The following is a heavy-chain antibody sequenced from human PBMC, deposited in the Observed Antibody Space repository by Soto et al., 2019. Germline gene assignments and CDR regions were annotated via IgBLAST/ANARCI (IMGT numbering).Heavy chain of an antibody. J-gene: IGHJ4*02. CDR2: IYWDDDK. Sequence: QITLKESGPTLVKPTQTFTLACTFSGFSLSTSGMGVGWIRQPPGKALEWLALIYWDDDKRYSPSLKSRLTITKDTSKNQVALTMTNMDPVDTATYYCADYSSTSSFYDWGQGTLVTVSS. CDR3: ADYSSTSSFYD. CDR1: GFSLSTSGMG. V-gene: IGHV2-5*02. D-gene: IGHD6-13*01.